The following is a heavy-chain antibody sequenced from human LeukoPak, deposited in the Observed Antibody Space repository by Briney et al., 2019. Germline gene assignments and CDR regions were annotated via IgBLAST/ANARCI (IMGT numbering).Heavy chain of an antibody. J-gene: IGHJ6*04. CDR1: GVSISSGGYY. Sequence: SSQTLSLTCTVSGVSISSGGYYWSWIRQHPGKGLEWIGYIYYSGSTYYNPSLKSLVTISVDTSKNQFSLKLSSVTAADTAVYYCARGVGVRGVTHYYYGMDVWGKGTTVTVSS. CDR3: ARGVGVRGVTHYYYGMDV. CDR2: IYYSGST. V-gene: IGHV4-31*01. D-gene: IGHD3-10*01.